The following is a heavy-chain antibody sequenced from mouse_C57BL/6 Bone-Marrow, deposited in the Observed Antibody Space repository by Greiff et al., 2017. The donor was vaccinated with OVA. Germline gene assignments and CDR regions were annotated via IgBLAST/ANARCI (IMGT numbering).Heavy chain of an antibody. J-gene: IGHJ3*01. V-gene: IGHV5-16*01. CDR1: GFTFSDYY. Sequence: EVQRVESEGGLVQPGSSMKLSCTASGFTFSDYYMAWVRQVPEKGLEWVANINYDGSSTYYLDPLQSRFIISRDNATNILYLQMSSLKSEDTATYYCARDDGYYSFAYWDQGTRVTVSA. CDR2: INYDGSST. D-gene: IGHD2-3*01. CDR3: ARDDGYYSFAY.